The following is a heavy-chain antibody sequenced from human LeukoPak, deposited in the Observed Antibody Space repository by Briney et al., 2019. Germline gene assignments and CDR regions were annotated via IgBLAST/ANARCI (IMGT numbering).Heavy chain of an antibody. D-gene: IGHD3-22*01. CDR1: GGSISSYY. Sequence: SETLSLTCTASGGSISSYYWSWIRQPPGKGLEWIGYIYYSGSTNYNPSLKSRVTISVDTSKNQFSLKLSSVTAADTAVYYCARSPHHYDSSGRPFDYWGQGTLVTVSS. CDR3: ARSPHHYDSSGRPFDY. CDR2: IYYSGST. V-gene: IGHV4-59*01. J-gene: IGHJ4*02.